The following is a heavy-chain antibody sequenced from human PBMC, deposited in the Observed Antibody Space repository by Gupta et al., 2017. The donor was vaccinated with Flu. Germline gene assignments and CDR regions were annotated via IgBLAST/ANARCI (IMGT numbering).Heavy chain of an antibody. CDR2: LDSTSTYI. CDR3: ARGNLGDWAY. D-gene: IGHD4-23*01. CDR1: GFTFSRYS. Sequence: EVQLVESGGGLVKPGGSLKLSCTASGFTFSRYSMVWVRQAPGKGLEWVSSLDSTSTYIYYAESVKGRFTISRDNAKNSLYLQMNSLTAEDTAVYYCARGNLGDWAYWGQGTLVTVSS. J-gene: IGHJ4*02. V-gene: IGHV3-21*01.